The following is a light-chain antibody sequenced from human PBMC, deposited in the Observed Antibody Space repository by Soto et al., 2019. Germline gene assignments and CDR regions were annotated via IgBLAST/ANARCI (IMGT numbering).Light chain of an antibody. CDR3: SSYTSSSTAHV. J-gene: IGLJ1*01. V-gene: IGLV2-14*01. CDR2: DVS. Sequence: QSALTQPASVSGSPGQSITISCTGTSSDVGGYNYVSWYQQHPGKAPKLMIYDVSNRPSGVSNRFSGSKAGNTASLTISGLQAEDEADYYCSSYTSSSTAHVFGTGTKLTVL. CDR1: SSDVGGYNY.